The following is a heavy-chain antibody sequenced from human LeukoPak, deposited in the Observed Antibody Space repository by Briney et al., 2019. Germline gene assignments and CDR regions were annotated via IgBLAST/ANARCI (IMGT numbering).Heavy chain of an antibody. J-gene: IGHJ6*02. D-gene: IGHD3-3*01. Sequence: SVKVSCKASGGTFSSYAISWVRQAPGQGLEWMGGVIPIFGTANYAQKFQGRVTITADESTSTAYMELSSLRSEDTAVYYCARDLSITIFGPRFYYGMDVWGQGTTVTVSS. CDR3: ARDLSITIFGPRFYYGMDV. V-gene: IGHV1-69*13. CDR1: GGTFSSYA. CDR2: VIPIFGTA.